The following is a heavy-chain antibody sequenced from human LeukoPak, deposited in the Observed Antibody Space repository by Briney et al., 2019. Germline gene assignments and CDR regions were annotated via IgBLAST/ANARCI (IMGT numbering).Heavy chain of an antibody. Sequence: SETLSLTCTVSGGSISNYYWSWIRQPPGKGLEWIGYIYYSGSTNYNPSLKSRVTISVDTSKNQFSLKLSSVTAADTAVYFCARAYRSSWYANWFDPWGQGTLVTVSS. CDR1: GGSISNYY. CDR2: IYYSGST. J-gene: IGHJ5*02. CDR3: ARAYRSSWYANWFDP. D-gene: IGHD6-13*01. V-gene: IGHV4-59*08.